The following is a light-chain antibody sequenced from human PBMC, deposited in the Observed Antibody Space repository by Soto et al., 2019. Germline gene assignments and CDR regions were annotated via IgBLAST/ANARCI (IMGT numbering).Light chain of an antibody. Sequence: DIQLTQSPSSLSASVGDRVTITCQASQDINNYLNWYQQKPGKAPKLLIFDASSVETGVPSRFSGSGSGTQFTFTISSLEPDDIATYHCQQYEDLPLTFGGGTRVELK. CDR2: DAS. CDR3: QQYEDLPLT. CDR1: QDINNY. J-gene: IGKJ4*01. V-gene: IGKV1-33*01.